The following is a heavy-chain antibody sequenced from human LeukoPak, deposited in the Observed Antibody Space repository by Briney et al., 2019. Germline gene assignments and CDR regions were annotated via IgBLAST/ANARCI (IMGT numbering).Heavy chain of an antibody. CDR1: GGSISSSSYY. Sequence: SETLSLTCTVSGGSISSSSYYWSWIRQHPGKGLEWIGYIYYSGSTYYNPSLKSRVTISVDTSKNQFSLKLSSVTAADTAVYYCARGVVAATINSYGFDSWGQGTLVTVSS. CDR3: ARGVVAATINSYGFDS. V-gene: IGHV4-31*03. D-gene: IGHD2-15*01. CDR2: IYYSGST. J-gene: IGHJ5*01.